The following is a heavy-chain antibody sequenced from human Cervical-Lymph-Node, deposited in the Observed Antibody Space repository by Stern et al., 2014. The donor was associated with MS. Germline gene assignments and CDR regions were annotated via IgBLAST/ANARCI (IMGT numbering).Heavy chain of an antibody. D-gene: IGHD2-15*01. CDR2: RWYDGTKK. CDR1: GFTLSDYG. J-gene: IGHJ4*02. Sequence: VQLVESGGGVVQPGKSLRLSCVASGFTLSDYGMHWIRQAPGKGPEWLDVRWYDGTKKFYADSVKGRFSISRDTSKSTLYLQMNSLRAEDTAVYYCAGAEDKFLTVWGRGTLVTVSS. CDR3: AGAEDKFLTV. V-gene: IGHV3-33*01.